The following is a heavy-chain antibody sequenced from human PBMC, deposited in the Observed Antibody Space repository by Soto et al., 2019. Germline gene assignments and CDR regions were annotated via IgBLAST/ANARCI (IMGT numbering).Heavy chain of an antibody. J-gene: IGHJ6*02. D-gene: IGHD6-13*01. CDR3: ARQAGGSRAAADYYCYGMDV. Sequence: GESLKISCKGSGYSFTSYWLSWVRQMPGKGLGWIWRFVSSYSYTNYSPSFQGHVTISVDKSISTAYLKWSSLKALDTTMYYCARQAGGSRAAADYYCYGMDVWGQGTTVTVSS. CDR2: FVSSYSYT. CDR1: GYSFTSYW. V-gene: IGHV5-10-1*01.